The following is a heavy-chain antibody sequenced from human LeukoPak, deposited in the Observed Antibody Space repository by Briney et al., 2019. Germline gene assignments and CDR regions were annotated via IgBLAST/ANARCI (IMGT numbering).Heavy chain of an antibody. J-gene: IGHJ4*02. Sequence: SETLSLTCAVYGGSFSGYYWSWIRQPPGKGLEWIGEINHSGSTNYIPSLKSRVTISVDTSKNQFSLKLSSVTAADTAVYYCATGYCSSTSCYTPLDYWGQGTLVTVSS. D-gene: IGHD2-2*02. CDR3: ATGYCSSTSCYTPLDY. CDR2: INHSGST. CDR1: GGSFSGYY. V-gene: IGHV4-34*01.